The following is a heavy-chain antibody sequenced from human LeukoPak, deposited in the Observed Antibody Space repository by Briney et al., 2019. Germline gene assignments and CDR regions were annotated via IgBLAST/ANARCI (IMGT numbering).Heavy chain of an antibody. V-gene: IGHV3-23*01. CDR3: AKQYYYDSSAYDY. Sequence: PGGSLRLSCAASGFTFSSYAMRWVRQAPGKGLEWVSAISGSGGSTYYADSVKGRFTISRDNSKNTLYLQMNSLRAEDTAVYYCAKQYYYDSSAYDYWGQGTLVTVSS. J-gene: IGHJ4*02. CDR1: GFTFSSYA. D-gene: IGHD3-22*01. CDR2: ISGSGGST.